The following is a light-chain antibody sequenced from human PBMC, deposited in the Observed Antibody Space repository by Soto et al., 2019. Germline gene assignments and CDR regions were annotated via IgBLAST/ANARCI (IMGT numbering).Light chain of an antibody. CDR3: QQSYSTPT. Sequence: DIQMTQSPSSLSASVGDRVTITCRASQSISSYLNWYQQKQGKAPKLLIYAASSLQSGVPSRFSGSGSGTYFTLTISSLQPEDFATYYCQQSYSTPTFGQGTKLEIK. J-gene: IGKJ2*01. V-gene: IGKV1-39*01. CDR2: AAS. CDR1: QSISSY.